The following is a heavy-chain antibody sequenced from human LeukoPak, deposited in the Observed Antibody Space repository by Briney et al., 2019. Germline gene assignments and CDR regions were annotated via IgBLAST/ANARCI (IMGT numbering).Heavy chain of an antibody. CDR2: ISSSSSYI. CDR1: GFTVSSYS. Sequence: PGGSLRLSCAASGFTVSSYSVNWVRQAPGKGLNWVSSISSSSSYIYYADSVKGRFTISRDNAKNSLYLQMNSLRAEDTAVYYCARYGSGSFSFDYWGQGTLVTVSS. CDR3: ARYGSGSFSFDY. D-gene: IGHD3-10*01. J-gene: IGHJ4*02. V-gene: IGHV3-21*01.